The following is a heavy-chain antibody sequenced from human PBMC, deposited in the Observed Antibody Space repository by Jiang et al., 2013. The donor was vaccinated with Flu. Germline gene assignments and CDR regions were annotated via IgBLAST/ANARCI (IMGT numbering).Heavy chain of an antibody. V-gene: IGHV4-34*01. Sequence: GSGLVKPSETLSLTCAVSGEPFSGYYWSWIRQPPGGNLEWIGEIDHSGGTNFNPSLKSRVTMSVDTSKAHFSLRLASVTAADTAHYFCARNGIAVPYSPQLHNPIMDVWGQGTPVVVSS. D-gene: IGHD2-21*01. J-gene: IGHJ6*02. CDR2: IDHSGGT. CDR1: GEPFSGYY. CDR3: ARNGIAVPYSPQLHNPIMDV.